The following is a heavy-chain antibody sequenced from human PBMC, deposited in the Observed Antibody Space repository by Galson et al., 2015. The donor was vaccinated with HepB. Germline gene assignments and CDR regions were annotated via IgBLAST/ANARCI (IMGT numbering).Heavy chain of an antibody. J-gene: IGHJ3*02. Sequence: SVKVSCKASGGTFSSYAISWVRQAPGQGLEWMGGIIPIFGTANYAQKFQGRVTITADESTSTAYMELSSLRSEDTAVYYCAREQKHSSSSGFDIWGQGTMVTVSS. CDR3: AREQKHSSSSGFDI. CDR2: IIPIFGTA. D-gene: IGHD6-13*01. CDR1: GGTFSSYA. V-gene: IGHV1-69*13.